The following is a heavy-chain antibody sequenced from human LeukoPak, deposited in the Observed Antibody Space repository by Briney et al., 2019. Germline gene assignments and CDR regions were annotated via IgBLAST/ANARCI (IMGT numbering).Heavy chain of an antibody. V-gene: IGHV3-23*01. J-gene: IGHJ2*01. Sequence: GGSLRLSCAASGFSFSSSAMTWVRQAPGKGLEWVSGISGSGGSTYDADSVKGRFTISRDNSKSTLDLQMNSLRVEDTAVYYCAKVTMVGWYFDLWGRGTLVTVSS. D-gene: IGHD4/OR15-4a*01. CDR3: AKVTMVGWYFDL. CDR2: ISGSGGST. CDR1: GFSFSSSA.